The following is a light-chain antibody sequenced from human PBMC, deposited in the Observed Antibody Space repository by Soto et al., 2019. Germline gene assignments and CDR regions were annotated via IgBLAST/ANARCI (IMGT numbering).Light chain of an antibody. CDR2: DAS. CDR1: QRISTW. V-gene: IGKV1-5*01. J-gene: IGKJ1*01. CDR3: RQYKSYWT. Sequence: DIGMTQSPSTLSASLGDGVTITCRASQRISTWLAWYQQKPVKAPKLLISDASSLETGVPSRFSGSGSGTEFTLTINSLKPDDFATYYCRQYKSYWTFGQGTKVDIK.